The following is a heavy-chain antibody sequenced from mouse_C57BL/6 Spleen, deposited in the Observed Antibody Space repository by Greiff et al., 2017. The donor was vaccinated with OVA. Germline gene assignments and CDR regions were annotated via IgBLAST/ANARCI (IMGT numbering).Heavy chain of an antibody. J-gene: IGHJ1*03. CDR1: GYSITSDY. V-gene: IGHV3-8*01. CDR2: ISYSGST. D-gene: IGHD1-1*01. CDR3: ARRDYGSSNWYFDV. Sequence: VQLQQSGPGLAKPSQTLSLTCSVTGYSITSDYWNWLRKFPGNKLEYMGYISYSGSTYYNPSLKSRISITRDTSKNQYYLQLNSVTTEDTATYYCARRDYGSSNWYFDVWGTGTTVTVSS.